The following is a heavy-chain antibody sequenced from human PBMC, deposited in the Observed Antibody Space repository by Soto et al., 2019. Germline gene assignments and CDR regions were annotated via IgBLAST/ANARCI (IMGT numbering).Heavy chain of an antibody. CDR2: IYPGDSDT. Sequence: HGESLKISCKGSGYSFTSYWIGWVRQMPGKGLEWMGIIYPGDSDTRYSPSFQGQVTISADKSISTAYLQWSSLKASDTAMYYCARHELGTSIAARPATYYYYYGMDVWGQGTTVTVSS. V-gene: IGHV5-51*01. J-gene: IGHJ6*02. CDR1: GYSFTSYW. CDR3: ARHELGTSIAARPATYYYYYGMDV. D-gene: IGHD6-6*01.